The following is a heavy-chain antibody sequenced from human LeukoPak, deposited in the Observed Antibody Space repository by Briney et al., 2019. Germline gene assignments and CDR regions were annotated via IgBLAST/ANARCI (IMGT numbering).Heavy chain of an antibody. CDR1: GFTFSDHF. J-gene: IGHJ4*02. D-gene: IGHD1-26*01. CDR2: TRNKANSYIT. Sequence: GGSLRLSCAASGFTFSDHFLDRVRQAPGKGLEWVGRTRNKANSYITEYAASVKGRFTISRDDSQNSLYLQMSSLNTDDTAMYYCASIRGTFGYWGQGTLVTVSS. V-gene: IGHV3-72*01. CDR3: ASIRGTFGY.